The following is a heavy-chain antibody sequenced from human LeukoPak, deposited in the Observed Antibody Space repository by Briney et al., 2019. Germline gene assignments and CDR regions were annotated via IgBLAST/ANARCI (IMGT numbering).Heavy chain of an antibody. CDR2: IYSGGST. CDR3: ARGAEYCSGGSCYDYGMDV. V-gene: IGHV3-66*01. D-gene: IGHD2-15*01. Sequence: GGSLRLSCAASGFTVSSNYMSWVRQAPGKGLELVSVIYSGGSTYYADSVKGRFTISRDNSKNTLYLQMNSLRAEDTAVYYCARGAEYCSGGSCYDYGMDVWGQGTTVTVSS. CDR1: GFTVSSNY. J-gene: IGHJ6*02.